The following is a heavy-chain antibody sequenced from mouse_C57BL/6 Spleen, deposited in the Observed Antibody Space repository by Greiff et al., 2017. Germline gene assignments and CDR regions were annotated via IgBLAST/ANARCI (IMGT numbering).Heavy chain of an antibody. CDR3: AREGGYGSFDY. CDR1: GFTFSSYA. V-gene: IGHV5-4*01. Sequence: EVKLVESGGGLVKPGGSLKLSCAASGFTFSSYAMSWVRQTPEKRLEWVATISDGGSYTYYPDNVKGRFTISRDNAKNNLYLQMSHLKSEDTAMYYCAREGGYGSFDYWGQGTTLTVSS. D-gene: IGHD1-1*01. CDR2: ISDGGSYT. J-gene: IGHJ2*01.